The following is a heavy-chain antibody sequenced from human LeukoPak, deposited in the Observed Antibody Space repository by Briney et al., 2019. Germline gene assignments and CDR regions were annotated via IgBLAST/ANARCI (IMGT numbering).Heavy chain of an antibody. CDR3: ARLREYGGGWYFDY. CDR2: TYPGDSDT. V-gene: IGHV5-51*01. CDR1: GYSFTSHW. D-gene: IGHD6-19*01. Sequence: GESLKISCKGSGYSFTSHWIGWVRQMPGKGLEWMGITYPGDSDTRYSPSFEGQVTISADKSISTAYLEWSSLKASDTALYYCARLREYGGGWYFDYWGQGTLVTVSS. J-gene: IGHJ4*02.